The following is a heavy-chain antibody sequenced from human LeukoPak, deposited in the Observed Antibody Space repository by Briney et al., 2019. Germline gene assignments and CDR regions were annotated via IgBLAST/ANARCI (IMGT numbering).Heavy chain of an antibody. CDR3: ARDQDYVWGSYPVDY. V-gene: IGHV3-21*01. Sequence: PGGSLRLSCAASGFTSSSYSMNWVRQAPGKGLEWVSSISSSSSYIYYADSVKGRFTISRDNAKNSLYLQMNSLRAEDTAVYYCARDQDYVWGSYPVDYWGQGTLVTVSS. CDR1: GFTSSSYS. CDR2: ISSSSSYI. J-gene: IGHJ4*02. D-gene: IGHD3-16*01.